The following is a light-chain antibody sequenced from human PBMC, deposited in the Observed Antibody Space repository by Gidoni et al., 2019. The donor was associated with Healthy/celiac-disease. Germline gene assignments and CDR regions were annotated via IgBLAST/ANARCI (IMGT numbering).Light chain of an antibody. Sequence: DIVMTQSPDYLAVSLAERATINCKSSQSVLYSSNNKNYLAWYQQKPGPPPKLLIYWASTRESGVPDRFSGSGSGTDFTLTISSLQAEDVAVYYCQQYYSTPYTFXQXTKLEIK. CDR3: QQYYSTPYT. CDR1: QSVLYSSNNKNY. J-gene: IGKJ2*01. V-gene: IGKV4-1*01. CDR2: WAS.